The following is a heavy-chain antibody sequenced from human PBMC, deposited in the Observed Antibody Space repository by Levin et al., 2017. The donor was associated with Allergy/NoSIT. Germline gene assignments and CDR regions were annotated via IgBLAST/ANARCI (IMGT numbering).Heavy chain of an antibody. CDR3: ARVFGYCTNGVCYIRYFDL. CDR2: IYSGGST. Sequence: ETLSLTCAASGFTVSSNYMSWVRQAPGKGLEWVSVIYSGGSTYYADSVKGRFTISRDNSKNTLYLQMNSLRAEDTAVYYCARVFGYCTNGVCYIRYFDLWGRGTLVTVSS. CDR1: GFTVSSNY. D-gene: IGHD2-8*01. V-gene: IGHV3-53*01. J-gene: IGHJ2*01.